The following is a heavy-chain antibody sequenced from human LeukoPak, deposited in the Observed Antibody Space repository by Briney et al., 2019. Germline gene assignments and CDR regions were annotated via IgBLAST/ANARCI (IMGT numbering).Heavy chain of an antibody. CDR1: GYTFTGYY. CDR2: INPNSGGT. CDR3: ARGKEVITMLRGLKPGYYFDY. V-gene: IGHV1-2*02. D-gene: IGHD3-10*01. Sequence: PGASVKVSCKASGYTFTGYYMHWVRQAPGQGLEWMGWINPNSGGTNYAQKFQGRVTMTRDTSISTAYMELSRLRSDDTAVYYCARGKEVITMLRGLKPGYYFDYWGQGTLVTVSS. J-gene: IGHJ4*02.